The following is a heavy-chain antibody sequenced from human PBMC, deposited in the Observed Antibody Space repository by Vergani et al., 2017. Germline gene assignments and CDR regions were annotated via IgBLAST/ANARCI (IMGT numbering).Heavy chain of an antibody. J-gene: IGHJ4*02. Sequence: QVSLVESGRGVVQPGRSLTLTCSASGFGFKNFAMHWVRQAPGQGLEWVATMSKDGTHDYYEPSVRGRFAVSRDNFKHTMYLQMDRLTTDDTAVYFCARYGTDIFVSIIDDSHLLYYWGQGILVTVSS. D-gene: IGHD3-16*01. CDR1: GFGFKNFA. CDR3: ARYGTDIFVSIIDDSHLLYY. V-gene: IGHV3-30*03. CDR2: MSKDGTHD.